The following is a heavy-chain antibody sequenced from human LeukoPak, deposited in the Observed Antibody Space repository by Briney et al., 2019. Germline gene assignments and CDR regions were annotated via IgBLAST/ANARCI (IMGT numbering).Heavy chain of an antibody. CDR3: ARTGGTFYFYYYMDV. CDR1: GGSFSGYY. J-gene: IGHJ6*03. V-gene: IGHV4-34*01. Sequence: SETLSLTCAVYGGSFSGYYWSWIRQPPGKGLEWIGEINHSGSTNYNPSLKSRVTISVDTSKNQFSLKLSSVTAADTAVYYCARTGGTFYFYYYMDVWGKGTTVTVSS. CDR2: INHSGST.